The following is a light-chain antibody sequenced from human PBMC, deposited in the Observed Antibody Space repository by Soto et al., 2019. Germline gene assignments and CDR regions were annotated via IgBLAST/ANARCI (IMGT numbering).Light chain of an antibody. V-gene: IGKV3-15*01. J-gene: IGKJ1*01. CDR2: GAS. CDR1: QSVSSN. CDR3: QQYNNWPPWT. Sequence: ELVMTQSPATLSVSPGERSTLSCMASQSVSSNLAWYQQKPGQAHRLLIYGASTRATGIPARFSGSGSGTEFTLTISRLKSEDFAVYYCQQYNNWPPWTFGQRNKVDI.